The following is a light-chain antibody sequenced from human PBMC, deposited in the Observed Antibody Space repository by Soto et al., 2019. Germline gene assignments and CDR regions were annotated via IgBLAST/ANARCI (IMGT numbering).Light chain of an antibody. J-gene: IGKJ4*01. CDR2: AAS. V-gene: IGKV1-9*01. CDR1: QGISSY. CDR3: QLPTCHPLP. Sequence: IKLTYSPSFLYTSVGGRVPITFRASQGISSYLAWYQPRPGKAPKLLIYAASTLQSGVPSRFSGSGSGTEFTLTISCLQPEDFTPYYCQLPTCHPLPFCGVTKV.